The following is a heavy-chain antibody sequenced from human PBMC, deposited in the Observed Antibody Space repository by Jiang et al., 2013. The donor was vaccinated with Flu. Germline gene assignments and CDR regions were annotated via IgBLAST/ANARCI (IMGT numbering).Heavy chain of an antibody. D-gene: IGHD5-12*01. CDR3: ARPMMAGYDPFDY. CDR1: GYNFTNYW. V-gene: IGHV5-51*03. CDR2: IYPADSDT. Sequence: GAEVKKPGESLKISCKVSGYNFTNYWIGWVRQMPGKGLEWMGIIYPADSDTRYSPSFRGQVTISADKSISTAYLQWSSLKASDTAMYYCARPMMAGYDPFDYWGQGTLVTVS. J-gene: IGHJ4*02.